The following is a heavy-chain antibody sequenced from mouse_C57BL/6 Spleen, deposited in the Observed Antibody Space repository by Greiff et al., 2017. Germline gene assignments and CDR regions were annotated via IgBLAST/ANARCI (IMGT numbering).Heavy chain of an antibody. V-gene: IGHV5-9-1*02. CDR3: TRDGYYDYDSCDY. J-gene: IGHJ2*01. D-gene: IGHD2-4*01. Sequence: EVQGVESGEGLVKPGGSLKLSCAASGFTFSSYAMSWVRQTPEKRLEWVAYISSGGDYIYYADTVKGRFTISRDNARNTLYLQMSSLKSEDTAMYYCTRDGYYDYDSCDYWGQGTTLTVSS. CDR1: GFTFSSYA. CDR2: ISSGGDYI.